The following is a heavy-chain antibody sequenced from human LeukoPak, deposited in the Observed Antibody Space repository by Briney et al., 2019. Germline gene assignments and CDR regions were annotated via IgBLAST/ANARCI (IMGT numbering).Heavy chain of an antibody. CDR2: ISTSSSYI. D-gene: IGHD3-10*01. CDR3: ARFMYYYGSGSYYLFDY. V-gene: IGHV3-21*01. Sequence: GGSLRLSCAASGFTFSSYSMNWVRQAPGKGLEWVSSISTSSSYIYYADSVKGRFTISRDNAKNSLYLQMNSLRAEDTAAYYCARFMYYYGSGSYYLFDYWGQGTLVTVSS. J-gene: IGHJ4*02. CDR1: GFTFSSYS.